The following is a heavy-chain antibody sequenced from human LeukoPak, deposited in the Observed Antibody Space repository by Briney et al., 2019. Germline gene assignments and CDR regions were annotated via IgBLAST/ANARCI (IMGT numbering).Heavy chain of an antibody. CDR3: AELGITMIGGV. Sequence: GGSLRLSCAASGFTFRTYTMNWVRQAPGKRLEWVSSISSDSRYIYYADSVKGRFTISRDNAQNSLYLQMNSLRAEDTAVYYCAELGITMIGGVWGKGTTVTISS. D-gene: IGHD3-10*02. CDR1: GFTFRTYT. J-gene: IGHJ6*04. V-gene: IGHV3-21*01. CDR2: ISSDSRYI.